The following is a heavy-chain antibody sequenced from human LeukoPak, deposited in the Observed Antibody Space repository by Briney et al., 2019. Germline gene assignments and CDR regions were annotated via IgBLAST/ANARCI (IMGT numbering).Heavy chain of an antibody. D-gene: IGHD3-10*01. CDR1: GFTFSNYW. V-gene: IGHV3-7*03. CDR3: ARDKSAGADTGSSFYY. Sequence: PGGSLRLSCAASGFTFSNYWMTWGRQAPGKGLEWVASIKQDGSEKYYVDSVKGRFTFSRDNAKNSLYLQMDSLRAEDTAIYYCARDKSAGADTGSSFYYWGQGALVTVSS. CDR2: IKQDGSEK. J-gene: IGHJ4*02.